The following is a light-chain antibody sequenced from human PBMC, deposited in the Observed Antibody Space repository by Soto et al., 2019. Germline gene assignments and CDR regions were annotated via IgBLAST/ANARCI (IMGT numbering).Light chain of an antibody. CDR3: QQYKDWPPVT. CDR2: GAS. J-gene: IGKJ4*01. Sequence: EIILTQSPGTLSVSPGETVTLVCRASQSVSVYLAWYQQKSGQPPRLLIHGASDRATGVPARFSGSGSGTEFTLGISSLQSEDFGTYYCQQYKDWPPVTFGGGTRVDIK. CDR1: QSVSVY. V-gene: IGKV3-15*01.